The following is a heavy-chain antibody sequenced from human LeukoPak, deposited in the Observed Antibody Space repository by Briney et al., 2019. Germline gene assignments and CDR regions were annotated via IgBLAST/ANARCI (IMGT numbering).Heavy chain of an antibody. CDR3: ARAHYYDSSGSTDAFDI. J-gene: IGHJ3*02. CDR1: GVTFSGYS. V-gene: IGHV3-21*01. Sequence: GGSLRLSCAASGVTFSGYSMNWGRRASGKGLVGFSSISSSSSYIHYADSVKGRFTISRDNAKKSLYLQMNSLRAEDTAVYYCARAHYYDSSGSTDAFDIWGQGTMVTVSS. CDR2: ISSSSSYI. D-gene: IGHD3-22*01.